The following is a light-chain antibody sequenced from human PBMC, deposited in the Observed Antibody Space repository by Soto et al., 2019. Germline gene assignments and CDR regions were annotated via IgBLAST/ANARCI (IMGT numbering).Light chain of an antibody. CDR1: SSDVGGYNY. J-gene: IGLJ3*02. V-gene: IGLV2-14*01. CDR2: EVH. CDR3: SSLTTSNTWV. Sequence: QSVLTQPASVSGSPGQSITISCTGTSSDVGGYNYVSWYQQHPGKAPKLMIYEVHSRPSGVSNRFSGSKSGNTASLTISGLQAEDEADYYCSSLTTSNTWVFGGGTKLTVL.